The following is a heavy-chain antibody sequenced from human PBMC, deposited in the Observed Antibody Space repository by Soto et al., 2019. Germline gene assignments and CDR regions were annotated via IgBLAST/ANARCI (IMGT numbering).Heavy chain of an antibody. CDR2: IYPGDSDT. CDR3: AGLVGGSITRIVVVPDY. D-gene: IGHD3-22*01. CDR1: GYTFTNYW. Sequence: PGESLKISCEGSGYTFTNYWIGWVRQMPGKGLEWMGIIYPGDSDTRYSPSFQGQVTISADKSISTAYLQWSSLKTSDTAMYYCAGLVGGSITRIVVVPDYWGQGTLVTVSS. V-gene: IGHV5-51*01. J-gene: IGHJ4*02.